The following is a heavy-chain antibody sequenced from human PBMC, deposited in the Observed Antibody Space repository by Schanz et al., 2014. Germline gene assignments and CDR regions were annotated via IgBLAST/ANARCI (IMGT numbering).Heavy chain of an antibody. Sequence: EVQLVESGGGLVQPGGSLRLSCTASGFTFSSYSMSWVRQAPGKGLEWVSAMNESHSTIYYADSVRGRFTISRDNSKNTLYVQMNSLRAEDTAVYYCAKDLDDNDIDYWGQGILVTVSS. CDR3: AKDLDDNDIDY. V-gene: IGHV3-23*04. CDR2: MNESHSTI. CDR1: GFTFSSYS. D-gene: IGHD1-1*01. J-gene: IGHJ4*02.